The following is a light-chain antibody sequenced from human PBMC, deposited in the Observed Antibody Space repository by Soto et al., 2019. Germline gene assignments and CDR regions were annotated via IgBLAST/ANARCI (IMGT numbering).Light chain of an antibody. V-gene: IGLV7-43*01. CDR2: STS. CDR3: LLYYAGVQV. J-gene: IGLJ3*02. CDR1: GGAVTSGHY. Sequence: QAVVTQEPSLTVSPGGTVTLTCASSGGAVTSGHYPNWIQQKPGQTPMALIHSTSTKHSWTPARFSGSLLGDKAALTLSGVHPEDEAEYYCLLYYAGVQVFGGGTKQTVL.